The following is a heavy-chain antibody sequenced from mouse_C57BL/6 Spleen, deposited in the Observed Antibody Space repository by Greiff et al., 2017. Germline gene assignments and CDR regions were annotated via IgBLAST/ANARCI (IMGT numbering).Heavy chain of an antibody. J-gene: IGHJ2*01. CDR1: GYSFTSDY. V-gene: IGHV1-66*01. D-gene: IGHD2-2*01. CDR3: ARLWLLPYCDY. CDR2: IYPGSGNT. Sequence: VQLQQSGPELVKPGASVKISCKASGYSFTSDYIHWVKQRPGQGLEWIGWIYPGSGNTKYNEKFKGKATPTADTSSSTAYMQLSSLTSEDSAVYYDARLWLLPYCDYWGQGTTLTVSS.